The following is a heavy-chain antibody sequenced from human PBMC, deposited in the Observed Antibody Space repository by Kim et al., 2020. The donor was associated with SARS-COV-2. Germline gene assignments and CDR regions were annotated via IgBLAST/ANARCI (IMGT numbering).Heavy chain of an antibody. CDR2: ISAYNGNT. Sequence: ASVKVSCKASGYTFTSYGISWVRQAPGQGLEWMGWISAYNGNTNYAQKLQGRVTMTTDTSTSTAYMELRSLRSDDTAVYYCARPCPDTAMGNTGYYYYYMDVWGKGTTVTVSS. CDR1: GYTFTSYG. D-gene: IGHD5-18*01. CDR3: ARPCPDTAMGNTGYYYYYMDV. V-gene: IGHV1-18*01. J-gene: IGHJ6*03.